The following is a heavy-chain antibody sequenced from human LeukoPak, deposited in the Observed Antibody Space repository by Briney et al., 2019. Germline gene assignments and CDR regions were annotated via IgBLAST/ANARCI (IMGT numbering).Heavy chain of an antibody. CDR3: ARHTSGWHDAFDI. V-gene: IGHV4-30-2*03. Sequence: TPSETLSLTCAVSGGSISSGGYSWSWIRQPPGKGLEWIGSIYYSGSTYYNPSLKSRVTISVDTSKSQFSLRLSSVTAADTAVYYCARHTSGWHDAFDIWGQGTMVTVSS. CDR1: GGSISSGGYS. D-gene: IGHD6-19*01. CDR2: IYYSGST. J-gene: IGHJ3*02.